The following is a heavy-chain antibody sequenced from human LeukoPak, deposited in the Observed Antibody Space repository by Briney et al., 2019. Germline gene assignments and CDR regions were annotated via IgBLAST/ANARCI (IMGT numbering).Heavy chain of an antibody. V-gene: IGHV3-33*01. CDR1: GFTFSHYG. CDR2: IWSDGTNQ. D-gene: IGHD4-11*01. J-gene: IGHJ4*02. CDR3: ARDAQRGFDYSNSLRY. Sequence: GRSLRLSCAASGFTFSHYGMHWVCQAPGKGLEWVAVIWSDGTNQYYADSVKGRFTISRDDSQKRVYLEMNSLRTDDTAMYYCARDAQRGFDYSNSLRYWGQGTLVTVSS.